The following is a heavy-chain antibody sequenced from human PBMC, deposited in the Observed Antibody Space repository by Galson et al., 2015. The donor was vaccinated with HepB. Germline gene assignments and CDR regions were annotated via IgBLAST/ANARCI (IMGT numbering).Heavy chain of an antibody. CDR1: GSTLSRHT. J-gene: IGHJ4*02. CDR3: ATELRHNSGWFALDS. V-gene: IGHV3-48*04. Sequence: SLRLSCAASGSTLSRHTMNWIRQTPGKGLQWVSYISTNGATIHYADSVKGRFTIARDNAKNAVFLQMNSLRAEDTAIYYCATELRHNSGWFALDSWGQGALVTVS. D-gene: IGHD6-19*01. CDR2: ISTNGATI.